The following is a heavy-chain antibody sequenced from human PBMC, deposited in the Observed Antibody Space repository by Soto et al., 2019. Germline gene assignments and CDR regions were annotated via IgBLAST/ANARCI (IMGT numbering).Heavy chain of an antibody. D-gene: IGHD6-13*01. V-gene: IGHV1-18*01. CDR2: ISAYNGNI. Sequence: QVQLVQSGGEVKKPGASVKVSCKASAYTFTNYGISWVRQAPGQGLEWMGWISAYNGNINYAQKFRGRVTMTTDTSTSSAYFEVRSLRSDDTALYYCARSGSSWNLIEVDSLGQGTLVTVAS. J-gene: IGHJ4*02. CDR1: AYTFTNYG. CDR3: ARSGSSWNLIEVDS.